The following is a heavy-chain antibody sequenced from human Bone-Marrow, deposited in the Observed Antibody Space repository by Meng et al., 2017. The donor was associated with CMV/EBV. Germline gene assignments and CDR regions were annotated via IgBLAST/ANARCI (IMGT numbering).Heavy chain of an antibody. CDR1: GYTFTSYD. CDR3: ASRPPKNQLLERRLFDP. V-gene: IGHV1-2*02. Sequence: ASVKVSCKASGYTFTSYDINWVRQATGQGLEWMGWINPNSGGTNYAQKFQGRVTMTRDTSFNTAYMELSRLRSDDTAVYYWASRPPKNQLLERRLFDPWGQGTLVTVSS. J-gene: IGHJ5*02. CDR2: INPNSGGT. D-gene: IGHD2-2*01.